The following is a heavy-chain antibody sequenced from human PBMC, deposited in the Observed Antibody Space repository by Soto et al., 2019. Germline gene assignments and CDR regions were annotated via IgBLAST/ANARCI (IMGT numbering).Heavy chain of an antibody. D-gene: IGHD3-9*01. CDR2: IPYDGISK. CDR3: AKDGYLDTYYFDY. V-gene: IGHV3-30-3*01. CDR1: GFTFSSYA. Sequence: GGSLRLSCAASGFTFSSYAMHWVRQAPGKGLEWVAVIPYDGISKHYADSVKGRFSISRDDSENTLYVQMNSLRAEDTAVYYCAKDGYLDTYYFDYWGQGTLVTVSS. J-gene: IGHJ4*02.